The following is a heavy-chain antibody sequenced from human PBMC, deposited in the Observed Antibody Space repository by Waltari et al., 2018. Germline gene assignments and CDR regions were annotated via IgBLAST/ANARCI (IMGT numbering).Heavy chain of an antibody. V-gene: IGHV4-59*01. CDR1: GGSISSYY. D-gene: IGHD3-10*01. J-gene: IGHJ4*02. CDR2: INNTGNT. Sequence: QVQLQESGPGLVKPSETLSLTCTVPGGSISSYYWSWIRQPPGKGLEWIGYINNTGNTNYDPALTGRVIISVDTSESKSSLKLSSVTAADTAVYYCARVPPRGYYGSGAFLNWGQGTLVTVSS. CDR3: ARVPPRGYYGSGAFLN.